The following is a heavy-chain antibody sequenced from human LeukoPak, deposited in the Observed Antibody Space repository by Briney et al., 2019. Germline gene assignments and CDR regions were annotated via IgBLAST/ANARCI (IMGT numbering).Heavy chain of an antibody. V-gene: IGHV3-66*01. D-gene: IGHD3-10*02. CDR1: GFTVSSNY. CDR2: IYSGGST. CDR3: AELGITMIGGV. J-gene: IGHJ6*04. Sequence: GGSLRLSCAASGFTVSSNYMSWVRRAPGKGLEWVSVIYSGGSTYYADSVKGRFTISRDNSKNSLYLQMNSLRAEDTAVYYCAELGITMIGGVWGKGTTVTISS.